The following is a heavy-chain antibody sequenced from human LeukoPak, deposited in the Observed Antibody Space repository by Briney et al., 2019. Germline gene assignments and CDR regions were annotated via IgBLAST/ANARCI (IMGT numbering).Heavy chain of an antibody. CDR3: ARFLSGNAFDI. V-gene: IGHV4-61*02. D-gene: IGHD6-13*01. CDR2: IYTSGST. Sequence: SETLSLTCTVSGGSISSGSYYWSWIRQPAGKGLEWIGRIYTSGSTNYNPSLESRVTMSLDTSKNQFSLKLRSVTAADTAVYYCARFLSGNAFDIWGQGTMVTVSS. CDR1: GGSISSGSYY. J-gene: IGHJ3*02.